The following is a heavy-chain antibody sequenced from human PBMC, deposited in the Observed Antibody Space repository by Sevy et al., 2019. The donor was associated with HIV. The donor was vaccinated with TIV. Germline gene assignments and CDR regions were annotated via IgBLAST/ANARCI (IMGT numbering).Heavy chain of an antibody. CDR1: GFTFSSYA. Sequence: GESLKISCAASGFTFSSYAMHWVRQAPGKGLEWVAVISYDGSNKYYADSVKGRFTISRDNSKNTLYLQMNSLRAEDTAVYYCARVDLTTYDSSGYLRGGSFQHWGQGTLVTVSS. V-gene: IGHV3-30-3*01. D-gene: IGHD3-22*01. CDR2: ISYDGSNK. J-gene: IGHJ1*01. CDR3: ARVDLTTYDSSGYLRGGSFQH.